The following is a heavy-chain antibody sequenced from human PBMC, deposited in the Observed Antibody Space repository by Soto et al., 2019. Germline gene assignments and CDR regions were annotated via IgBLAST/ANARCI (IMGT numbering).Heavy chain of an antibody. CDR3: AIMVYARVSWFDP. V-gene: IGHV5-51*01. J-gene: IGHJ5*02. Sequence: GESLKISCKGSGYSFTSYWIGWVRQMPGKGLEWMGIIYPGDSDTRYSPSFQGQVTISAVKSISTAYLQWISLKVSDTAMYYCAIMVYARVSWFDPWGQGTLVTVSS. D-gene: IGHD2-8*01. CDR2: IYPGDSDT. CDR1: GYSFTSYW.